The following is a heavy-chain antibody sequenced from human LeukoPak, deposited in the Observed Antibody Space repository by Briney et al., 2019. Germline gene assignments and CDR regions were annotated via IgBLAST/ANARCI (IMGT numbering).Heavy chain of an antibody. CDR2: IGTAGDT. J-gene: IGHJ2*01. D-gene: IGHD5-18*01. Sequence: GGSLRLSCAASGFTFSSYDMHWVRQATGKGLEWVSAIGTAGDTYYPGSVKGRFTISRENAKNSLYLQMNSLRAGDTAVYYCARRGYSYGTGYWYFDLWGRGTLVTVSS. CDR1: GFTFSSYD. V-gene: IGHV3-13*01. CDR3: ARRGYSYGTGYWYFDL.